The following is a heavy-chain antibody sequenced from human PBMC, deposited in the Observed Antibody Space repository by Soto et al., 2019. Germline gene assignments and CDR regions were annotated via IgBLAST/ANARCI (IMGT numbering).Heavy chain of an antibody. D-gene: IGHD3-22*01. J-gene: IGHJ6*02. V-gene: IGHV1-18*04. CDR2: XXAYXGXT. CDR3: ARDSSGYAYYYYGMDV. CDR1: GYTFTSYG. Sequence: ASVKVSCKASGYTFTSYGISWVRQAPGQGLEXMGXXXAYXGXTXXAXXXQGRVTMTTDTSTSTAYMEMRSLRSDDTAVYYCARDSSGYAYYYYGMDVWGQGTTVTVSS.